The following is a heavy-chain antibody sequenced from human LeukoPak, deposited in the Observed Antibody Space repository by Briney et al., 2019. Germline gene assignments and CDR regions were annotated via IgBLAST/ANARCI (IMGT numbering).Heavy chain of an antibody. CDR2: IKSKTDDGTT. V-gene: IGHV3-15*01. J-gene: IGHJ4*02. Sequence: GGSLRLSCAASGLTFSNAWMSWVRQAPGKGLEWVGRIKSKTDDGTTDYAAPVKGRFTISRDDSKNTLYLQMNSLKTEDTAVYYCTTPSSNWNDGLWGQGTLVTVSS. CDR3: TTPSSNWNDGL. CDR1: GLTFSNAW. D-gene: IGHD1-1*01.